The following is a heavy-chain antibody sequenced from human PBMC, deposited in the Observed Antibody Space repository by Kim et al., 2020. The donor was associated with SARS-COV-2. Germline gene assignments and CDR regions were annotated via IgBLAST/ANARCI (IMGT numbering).Heavy chain of an antibody. D-gene: IGHD2-21*01. CDR3: TFPKEVDAFDI. V-gene: IGHV3-15*01. CDR2: T. Sequence: TDYAAPVKGRFTISRDDSKNTLYLQMNSLKTEDTAVYYCTFPKEVDAFDIWGQGTMVTVSS. J-gene: IGHJ3*02.